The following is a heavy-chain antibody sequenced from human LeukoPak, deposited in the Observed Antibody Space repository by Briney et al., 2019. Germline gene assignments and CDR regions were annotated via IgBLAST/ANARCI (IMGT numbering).Heavy chain of an antibody. CDR1: GGTFSSYA. V-gene: IGHV1-69*04. CDR3: ARQLWFGEFPAAYYYYGMDV. D-gene: IGHD3-10*01. Sequence: SVKVSCKASGGTFSSYAISWVRQAPGQGLEWMGRIIPILGIANYAQKFQGRVTITADKSTSTAYMELSSLRSEDTAVYYCARQLWFGEFPAAYYYYGMDVWGQGTTVTVSS. CDR2: IIPILGIA. J-gene: IGHJ6*02.